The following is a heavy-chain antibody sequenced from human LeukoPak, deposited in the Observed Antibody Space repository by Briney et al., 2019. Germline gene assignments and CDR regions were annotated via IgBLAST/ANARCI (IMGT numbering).Heavy chain of an antibody. CDR2: ISSSSSYI. D-gene: IGHD3-22*01. V-gene: IGHV3-21*01. CDR1: GFTFSSYS. CDR3: ARTALDYYDSSGYSRDFFDY. Sequence: GGSLRLSCAASGFTFSSYSMNWVRQALGKGLEWVSSISSSSSYIYYADSVKGRFTISRDNAKNSLYLQMNSLRAEDTAVYYCARTALDYYDSSGYSRDFFDYWGQGTLVTVSS. J-gene: IGHJ4*02.